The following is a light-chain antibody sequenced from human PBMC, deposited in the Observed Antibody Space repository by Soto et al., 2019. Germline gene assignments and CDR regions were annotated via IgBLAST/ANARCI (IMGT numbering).Light chain of an antibody. CDR2: KAS. V-gene: IGKV1-5*03. Sequence: DIQMTQSPSTLSAFVGDRVNITCRASQSVSTWLAWYQQKPGKAPKVIIYKASTLESGVPSRFSASESGTEFTLTISSLRPDDFATSYCQQYNSYVYSFGGGTKLE. J-gene: IGKJ2*03. CDR3: QQYNSYVYS. CDR1: QSVSTW.